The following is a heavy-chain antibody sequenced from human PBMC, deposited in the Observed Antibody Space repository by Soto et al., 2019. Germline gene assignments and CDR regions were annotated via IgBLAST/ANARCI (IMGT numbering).Heavy chain of an antibody. Sequence: EVQLVESGGGLVQPGGSLRLSCAASGFTFSDHYMDWVRQAPGKGLEWVGRTRHKANSYTTEYAASVKRRFTISRDDSKNSLYMQMKGVKTEDAAVYCCASTSRATYHFDFWGQGTLVTVSS. V-gene: IGHV3-72*01. CDR3: ASTSRATYHFDF. CDR1: GFTFSDHY. J-gene: IGHJ4*02. D-gene: IGHD5-12*01. CDR2: TRHKANSYTT.